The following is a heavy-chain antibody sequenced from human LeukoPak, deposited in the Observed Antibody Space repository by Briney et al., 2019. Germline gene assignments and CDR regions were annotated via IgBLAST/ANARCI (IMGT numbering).Heavy chain of an antibody. V-gene: IGHV1-69*05. CDR3: AICRGGYYASFDY. CDR1: GGTVSSYA. CDR2: IIPIFGTA. Sequence: GASVKVSCKASGGTVSSYATSGVRQAPGQGLEWMGGIIPIFGTANYAQKFQGRVTITTDESTSTAYMELSSLRSEDTAVYYCAICRGGYYASFDYWGQGTLVTVSS. J-gene: IGHJ4*02. D-gene: IGHD3-10*01.